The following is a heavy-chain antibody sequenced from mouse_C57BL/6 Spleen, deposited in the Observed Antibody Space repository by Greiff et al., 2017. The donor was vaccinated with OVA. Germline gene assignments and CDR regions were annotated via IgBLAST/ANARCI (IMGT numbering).Heavy chain of an antibody. D-gene: IGHD3-2*02. Sequence: VQLQESGPGLVQPSQSLSITCPVSGFSLTSYGVHWVRQSPGKGLEWLGVIWSGGSTDYNAAFISRLSISKDNSKSQVFFKMNSLQADDTAIYYCASRDSSDMDYWGQGTSVTVSS. J-gene: IGHJ4*01. V-gene: IGHV2-2*01. CDR2: IWSGGST. CDR1: GFSLTSYG. CDR3: ASRDSSDMDY.